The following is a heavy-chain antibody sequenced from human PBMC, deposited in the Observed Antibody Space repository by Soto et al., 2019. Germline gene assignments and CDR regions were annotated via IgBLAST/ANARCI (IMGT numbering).Heavy chain of an antibody. D-gene: IGHD6-13*01. Sequence: QVQLVESGGGVVQPGRSLRLSCAASGFTFSNYGMHWVRQAPGKGLEWVAVISYDESHKYYADSVKGRLTISRDNSKNTLYLQLNSLISEATAVYYCAKGGQQLVRFHFDYWGQGTLVTVSS. J-gene: IGHJ4*02. CDR3: AKGGQQLVRFHFDY. V-gene: IGHV3-30*18. CDR1: GFTFSNYG. CDR2: ISYDESHK.